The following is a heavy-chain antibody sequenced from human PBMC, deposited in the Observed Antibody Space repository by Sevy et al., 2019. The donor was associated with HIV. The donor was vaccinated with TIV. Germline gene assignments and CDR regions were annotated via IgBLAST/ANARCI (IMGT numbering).Heavy chain of an antibody. CDR3: ARDPTGRGIFRYYYYGMDV. D-gene: IGHD3-16*02. CDR1: GYSISSGYY. V-gene: IGHV4-38-2*02. Sequence: PSETLSLTCAVSGYSISSGYYWGWIRQPPGKGLEWIGSIYHSGSTYYNPSLKSRVTISVDTSKNQFSLKLSSVTAADTAVYYCARDPTGRGIFRYYYYGMDVWGQGTTVTVSS. CDR2: IYHSGST. J-gene: IGHJ6*02.